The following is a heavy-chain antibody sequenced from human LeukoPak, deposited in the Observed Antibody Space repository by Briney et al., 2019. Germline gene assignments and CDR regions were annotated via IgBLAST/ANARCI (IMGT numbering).Heavy chain of an antibody. CDR3: ARTVAGQGYWFDP. CDR2: INPNSGGT. J-gene: IGHJ5*02. CDR1: GYTFTGYY. D-gene: IGHD6-19*01. V-gene: IGHV1-2*02. Sequence: GASVKSSCKAFGYTFTGYYMHWVRQAPGQGLEWMGWINPNSGGTNYAQKFQGRVTMTRDTSISTAYMELSRLRSDDTAVYYCARTVAGQGYWFDPWGQGTLVTVSS.